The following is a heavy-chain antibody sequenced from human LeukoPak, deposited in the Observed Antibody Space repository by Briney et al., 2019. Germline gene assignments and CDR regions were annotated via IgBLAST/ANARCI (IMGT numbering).Heavy chain of an antibody. J-gene: IGHJ6*03. CDR3: AKEKIKYCSSTSCHRDHYYYYMDV. CDR1: GGSISSNSYY. Sequence: PSETLSLTCTVSGGSISSNSYYWSWIRQPAGKGLEWIGRISSSGSTNYNPSLKSRLTISIDTSKSQFSLKLSSVTAADTAVYYCAKEKIKYCSSTSCHRDHYYYYMDVWGKGTTVTISS. CDR2: ISSSGST. V-gene: IGHV4-61*02. D-gene: IGHD2-2*01.